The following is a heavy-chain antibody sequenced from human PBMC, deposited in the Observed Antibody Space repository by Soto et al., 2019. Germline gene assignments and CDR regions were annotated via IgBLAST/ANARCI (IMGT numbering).Heavy chain of an antibody. CDR2: INAGNGNT. CDR1: GYTFTSYA. D-gene: IGHD3-10*01. Sequence: ASVKVSCKASGYTFTSYAMHWVRQAPGQRLEWMGWINAGNGNTKYSQKFQGRVTITRDTSASTAYMELSSLRSEDTAVYYCARGPITMVRGVIRPSGWFDPWGQGTLVTVS. J-gene: IGHJ5*02. V-gene: IGHV1-3*01. CDR3: ARGPITMVRGVIRPSGWFDP.